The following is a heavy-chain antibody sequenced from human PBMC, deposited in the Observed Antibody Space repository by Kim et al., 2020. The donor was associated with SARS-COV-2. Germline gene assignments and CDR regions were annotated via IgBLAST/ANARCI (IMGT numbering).Heavy chain of an antibody. CDR2: ISSSGTTM. V-gene: IGHV3-48*03. D-gene: IGHD2-21*02. CDR1: GFNFKSYE. CDR3: ARDPDPDCGDNCFGYNYFDL. J-gene: IGHJ2*01. Sequence: GGSLRLSCEGSGFNFKSYEMNWVRQAPGKGLEWISYISSSGTTMHYADSVEGRFTITRDNAKNSLYLQMDSLRSEDTAVYYCARDPDPDCGDNCFGYNYFDLWGRGTLVTVSS.